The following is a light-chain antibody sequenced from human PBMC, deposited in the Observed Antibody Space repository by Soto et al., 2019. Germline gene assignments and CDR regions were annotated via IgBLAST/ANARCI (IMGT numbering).Light chain of an antibody. Sequence: SYELTQPPSVSVAPGETARIPCGGNNIGSKRVHWFQQKSGQAPVLVIYSDFDRPSGIPERFSGSNSANTATLTISRVEVGDEADFYCQVRDNSGDVIFGGGTKLTVL. V-gene: IGLV3-21*04. CDR2: SDF. CDR1: NIGSKR. J-gene: IGLJ2*01. CDR3: QVRDNSGDVI.